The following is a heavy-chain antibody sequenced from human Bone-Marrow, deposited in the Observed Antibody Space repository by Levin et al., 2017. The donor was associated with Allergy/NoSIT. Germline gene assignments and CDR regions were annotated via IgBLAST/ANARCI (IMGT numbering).Heavy chain of an antibody. V-gene: IGHV3-33*01. CDR3: ARDKVSQWNFVGILDV. Sequence: QAGGSLRLSCAASGFTLSGYGMHWVRQVPGKGLEWVGVIWFDGVHEEYAASVRGSFTISRDSSKNSLNLQMNCLRAYDAVLYYCARDKVSQWNFVGILDVWGQGTVVTVSS. CDR1: GFTLSGYG. D-gene: IGHD1-7*01. J-gene: IGHJ3*01. CDR2: IWFDGVHE.